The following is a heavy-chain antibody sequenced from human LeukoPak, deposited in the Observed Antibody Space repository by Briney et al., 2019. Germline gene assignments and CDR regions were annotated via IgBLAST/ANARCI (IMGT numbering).Heavy chain of an antibody. D-gene: IGHD3-22*01. CDR1: GYTFTSYA. Sequence: GASVKVSCKASGYTFTSYAMHWVRQAPGQRLEWMGWINAGNGNTKYSQKFQGRVTITRDTSASTAYMELSSLRSEDTAVYYCARGVYSSGYYYYFDYWGQGTLATVSS. CDR3: ARGVYSSGYYYYFDY. J-gene: IGHJ4*02. CDR2: INAGNGNT. V-gene: IGHV1-3*01.